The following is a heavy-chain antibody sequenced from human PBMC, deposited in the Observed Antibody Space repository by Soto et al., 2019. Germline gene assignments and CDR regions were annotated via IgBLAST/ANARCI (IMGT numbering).Heavy chain of an antibody. Sequence: SGESLKISCQGSGYTFTNYWIVWVRQLPGKGLEWMGIIYPRDSHTTSSPSFQGQVTISDDKSLKSAFLQWSSLKASDTATYYCARFAATSGINAFDVWGPGTMVTVSS. J-gene: IGHJ3*01. CDR2: IYPRDSHT. V-gene: IGHV5-51*01. CDR3: ARFAATSGINAFDV. CDR1: GYTFTNYW. D-gene: IGHD1-1*01.